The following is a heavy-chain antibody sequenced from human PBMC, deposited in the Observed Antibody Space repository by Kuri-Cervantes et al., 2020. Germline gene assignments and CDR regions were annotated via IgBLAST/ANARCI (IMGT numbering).Heavy chain of an antibody. CDR2: INSDGSST. D-gene: IGHD2-15*01. V-gene: IGHV3-74*01. CDR3: ARENPVFRNVLGY. CDR1: GFTFSDFW. Sequence: GESLKISCAASGFTFSDFWMHWVRQVPGKGPVWVSRINSDGSSTSHADSVKGRFTISRDNAKNSLYLQMNSLRAEDTAVYYCARENPVFRNVLGYWGQGTLVTVSS. J-gene: IGHJ4*02.